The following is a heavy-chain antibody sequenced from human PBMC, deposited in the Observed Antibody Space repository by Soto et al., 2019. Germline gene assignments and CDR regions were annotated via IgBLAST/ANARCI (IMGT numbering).Heavy chain of an antibody. CDR2: ISAGGGNT. CDR1: GFSFSTYA. V-gene: IGHV3-23*01. CDR3: AKHAEYQLVSWFDP. J-gene: IGHJ5*02. D-gene: IGHD2-2*01. Sequence: PWGSLRLSCAVSGFSFSTYAMSWVRQAPGKGLEWVSGISAGGGNTYYADSVRGRFTISRDNSKDTLYLQITSLRAEDTAFYYCAKHAEYQLVSWFDPWGQGTLVTVS.